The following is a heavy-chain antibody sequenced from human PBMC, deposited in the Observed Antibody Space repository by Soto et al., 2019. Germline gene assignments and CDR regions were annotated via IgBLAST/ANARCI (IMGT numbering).Heavy chain of an antibody. CDR2: ISYDGSNK. V-gene: IGHV3-30*18. J-gene: IGHJ4*02. D-gene: IGHD6-6*01. Sequence: GGSLRLSCAASGFTFSSYGMHWVRQAPGKGLEWVAVISYDGSNKYYADSVKGRFTISRDNSKNTLYLQMNSLRAEDTAVYYCAKQGQLGNFDYWGQGTLVTVPQ. CDR3: AKQGQLGNFDY. CDR1: GFTFSSYG.